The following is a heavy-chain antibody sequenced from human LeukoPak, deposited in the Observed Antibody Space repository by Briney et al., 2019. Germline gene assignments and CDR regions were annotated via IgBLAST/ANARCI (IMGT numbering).Heavy chain of an antibody. CDR1: GGSFSGYY. V-gene: IGHV4-34*01. Sequence: PSETLSLTCAVYGGSFSGYYWSWIRQPPGKGLEWIGEINHSGSTNYNPSLKSRVTISVDTSKNQFSLKLSSVTAADTAVYYCARGVGADFDYWGQGTLVTVSS. CDR3: ARGVGADFDY. CDR2: INHSGST. J-gene: IGHJ4*02. D-gene: IGHD1-26*01.